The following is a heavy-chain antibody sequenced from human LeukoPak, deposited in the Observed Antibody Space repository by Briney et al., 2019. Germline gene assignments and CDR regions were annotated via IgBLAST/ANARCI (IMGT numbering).Heavy chain of an antibody. J-gene: IGHJ5*02. Sequence: GGSLRLSCAASGFSFSRYWMHWVRQTPGKGLEWVSSISSSSSYIYYADSVEGRFTISRDNAKNSLYLQMNSLRAEDTAVYYCARLYSGSSEGWFDPWGQGTLVTVSS. CDR2: ISSSSSYI. V-gene: IGHV3-21*01. CDR1: GFSFSRYW. D-gene: IGHD1-26*01. CDR3: ARLYSGSSEGWFDP.